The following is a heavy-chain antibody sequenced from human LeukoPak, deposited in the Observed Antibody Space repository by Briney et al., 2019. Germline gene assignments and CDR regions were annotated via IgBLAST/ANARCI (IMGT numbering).Heavy chain of an antibody. Sequence: GGSLRLSCAASGFTFSTYEMNWVRQAPGKGLEWLSYISSSGGATLYSESVKGRFTVSRDNAESSVFLQMNSLRVEDTAIYYCARMDYAGNWPDQWGQGTLVTVSS. D-gene: IGHD4-23*01. CDR1: GFTFSTYE. J-gene: IGHJ5*02. CDR3: ARMDYAGNWPDQ. V-gene: IGHV3-48*03. CDR2: ISSSGGAT.